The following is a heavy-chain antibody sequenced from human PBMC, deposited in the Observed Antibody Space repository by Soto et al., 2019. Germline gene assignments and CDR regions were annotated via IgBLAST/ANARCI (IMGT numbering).Heavy chain of an antibody. D-gene: IGHD1-26*01. CDR3: ARGGSLYWYFDL. CDR1: GYTFTSYA. CDR2: INAGNGNT. J-gene: IGHJ2*01. Sequence: QVQLVQSGAEVKKPGASVKVSCKASGYTFTSYAMHWVRQAPGQRLEWMGWINAGNGNTKYSQKFQGRVTITRDTSASTAYRELSGLRSEDTAVYYCARGGSLYWYFDLWGRGTLVTVSS. V-gene: IGHV1-3*01.